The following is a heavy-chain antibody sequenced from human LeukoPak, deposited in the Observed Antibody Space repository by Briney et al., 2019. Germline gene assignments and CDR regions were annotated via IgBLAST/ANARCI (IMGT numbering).Heavy chain of an antibody. CDR3: AREGGSGYSGYDGYYFDY. D-gene: IGHD5-12*01. CDR1: GFTFSSYW. V-gene: IGHV3-20*04. J-gene: IGHJ4*02. CDR2: INWNGGST. Sequence: PGGSLRLSCAASGFTFSSYWMHWVRQAPGKGLEWVSGINWNGGSTGYADSVKGRFTISRDNAKNSLYLQMNSLRAEDTALYYCAREGGSGYSGYDGYYFDYWGQGTLVTVSS.